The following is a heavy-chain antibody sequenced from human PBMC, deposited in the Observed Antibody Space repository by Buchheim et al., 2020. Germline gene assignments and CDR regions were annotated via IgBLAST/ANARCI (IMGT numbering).Heavy chain of an antibody. CDR3: ARDGSSSSFGY. J-gene: IGHJ4*02. Sequence: QVQLVQSGAEVQKPGASVKVSCKTSGCTFTNYNIHWVRQAPGQGLEWMGIIYPTGGSTSYTPKFQGRVTMTRDTSTDTHFMELSSLRSDDTAVYYCARDGSSSSFGYWGQGTL. V-gene: IGHV1-46*01. CDR1: GCTFTNYN. D-gene: IGHD6-6*01. CDR2: IYPTGGST.